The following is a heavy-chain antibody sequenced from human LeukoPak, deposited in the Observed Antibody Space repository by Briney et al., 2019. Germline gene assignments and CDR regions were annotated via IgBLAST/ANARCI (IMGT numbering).Heavy chain of an antibody. V-gene: IGHV3-33*03. J-gene: IGHJ5*02. CDR2: IWYDGSNK. CDR1: GFSFSSYG. CDR3: AKDLHFDP. Sequence: PGRSLRLSCAASGFSFSSYGMHWVRQAPGKGLEWVAVIWYDGSNKYYADSVKGRFTISRDNAKNTLYLQMNSLRAEDTALYYCAKDLHFDPWGQGTLVTVSS.